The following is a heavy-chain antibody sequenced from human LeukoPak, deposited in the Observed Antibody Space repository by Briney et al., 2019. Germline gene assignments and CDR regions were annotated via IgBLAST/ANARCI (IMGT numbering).Heavy chain of an antibody. Sequence: PGGSLRLSCAASGFTFSSYGVSWVRQAPGKGLEWVSAISGSGGSTYYADSVKGRFTISRDNSKNTLYLQMNSLRAEDTAVYYCAKDSIFGVVIHNDYWGQGTLVTVSS. D-gene: IGHD3-3*02. CDR2: ISGSGGST. CDR1: GFTFSSYG. CDR3: AKDSIFGVVIHNDY. J-gene: IGHJ4*02. V-gene: IGHV3-23*01.